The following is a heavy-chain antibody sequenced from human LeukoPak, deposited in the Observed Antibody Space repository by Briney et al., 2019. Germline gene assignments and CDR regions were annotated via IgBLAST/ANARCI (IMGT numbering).Heavy chain of an antibody. D-gene: IGHD3-22*01. CDR3: ARTHYYDSSGYYYGLVY. J-gene: IGHJ4*02. Sequence: ASVKVSCKASGYTFTSYGISWVRQAPGQGLEWMGWISAYNGNTNYAQKLQGGVTMTTDTSTSTAYMELRSLRSDDTAVYYCARTHYYDSSGYYYGLVYWGQGTLVTVSS. CDR2: ISAYNGNT. CDR1: GYTFTSYG. V-gene: IGHV1-18*01.